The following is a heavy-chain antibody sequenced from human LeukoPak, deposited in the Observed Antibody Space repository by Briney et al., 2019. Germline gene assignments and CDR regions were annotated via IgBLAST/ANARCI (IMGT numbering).Heavy chain of an antibody. CDR2: ISAYNGNT. V-gene: IGHV1-18*01. J-gene: IGHJ4*02. CDR1: GYTFTSYA. CDR3: ARLGYSYYDSSGYYYFDY. Sequence: ASVKVSCKASGYTFTSYAITWVRQAPGQGLEWMGWISAYNGNTNYAQKLQGRVTMTTDTSTSTAYMELRSLRSDDTAVHYCARLGYSYYDSSGYYYFDYWGQGTLVTVSS. D-gene: IGHD3-22*01.